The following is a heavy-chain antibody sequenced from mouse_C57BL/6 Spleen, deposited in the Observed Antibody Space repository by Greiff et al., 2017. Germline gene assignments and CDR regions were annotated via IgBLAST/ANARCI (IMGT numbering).Heavy chain of an antibody. CDR3: ARWDGYHEDGFDY. CDR1: GYAFSSSW. J-gene: IGHJ2*01. D-gene: IGHD2-3*01. V-gene: IGHV1-82*01. Sequence: VQLQQSGPELVQPGASVKISCKASGYAFSSSWMNWVKQRPGKGLEWIGRIYPGDGDTNYNGKFKGKATLTADKSSSTAYMQLSSLTSEDSAVYFCARWDGYHEDGFDYWGQGTTLTVSS. CDR2: IYPGDGDT.